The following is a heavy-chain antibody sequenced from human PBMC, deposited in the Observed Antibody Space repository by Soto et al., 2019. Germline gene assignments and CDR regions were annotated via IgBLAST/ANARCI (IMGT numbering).Heavy chain of an antibody. CDR3: AKDPHYGSGNFMVDY. CDR2: ITSTSSAI. J-gene: IGHJ4*02. Sequence: PGGSLRLSCAASGFPFSFYSMNWVRQAPGKGLEWISYITSTSSAINYADSVRGRFTISRDNSKNTLYLQMNSLRAEDTAVYYCAKDPHYGSGNFMVDYWGQGTLVTVSS. CDR1: GFPFSFYS. D-gene: IGHD3-10*01. V-gene: IGHV3-48*01.